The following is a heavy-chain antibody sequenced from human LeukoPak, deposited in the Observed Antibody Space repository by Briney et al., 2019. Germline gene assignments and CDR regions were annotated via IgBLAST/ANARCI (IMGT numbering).Heavy chain of an antibody. D-gene: IGHD3-9*01. CDR3: AALVNSEFDY. CDR2: IIPILGIA. CDR1: GYTFTGYY. Sequence: ASVKVSCKASGYTFTGYYMHWVRQAPGQGLEWMGRIIPILGIANYAQKFQGRVTITADKSTSTAYMELSSLRSEDTAVYYCAALVNSEFDYWGQGTLVTVSS. V-gene: IGHV1-69*02. J-gene: IGHJ4*02.